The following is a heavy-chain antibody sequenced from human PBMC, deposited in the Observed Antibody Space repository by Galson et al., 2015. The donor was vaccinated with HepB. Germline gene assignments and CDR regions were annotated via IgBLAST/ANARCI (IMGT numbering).Heavy chain of an antibody. CDR1: GYTFTSYG. J-gene: IGHJ4*02. CDR2: ISAYNGNT. D-gene: IGHD6-19*01. V-gene: IGHV1-18*01. CDR3: ARDQPYIAVAAIDY. Sequence: SVKVSCKASGYTFTSYGISWVRQAPGQGLEWMGWISAYNGNTNYAQKLQGRVTMTTDTSASTAYMELRSLRSDDTAVYYCARDQPYIAVAAIDYWGQGTLVTVSS.